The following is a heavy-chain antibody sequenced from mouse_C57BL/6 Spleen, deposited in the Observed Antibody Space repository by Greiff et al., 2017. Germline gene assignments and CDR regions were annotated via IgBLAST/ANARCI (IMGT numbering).Heavy chain of an antibody. J-gene: IGHJ4*01. D-gene: IGHD2-3*01. CDR3: ARDDDYGAMDY. CDR2: ISDGGSYT. Sequence: EVQVVESGGGLVKPGGSLKLSCAASGFTFSSYAMSWVRQTPEKRLEWVATISDGGSYTYYPDNVKGRFTISRDNAKNNLYLQMSHLKSEDTAMYYCARDDDYGAMDYWGQGTSGTVSS. V-gene: IGHV5-4*01. CDR1: GFTFSSYA.